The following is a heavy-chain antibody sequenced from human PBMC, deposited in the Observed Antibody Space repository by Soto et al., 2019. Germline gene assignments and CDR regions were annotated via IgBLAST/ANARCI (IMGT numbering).Heavy chain of an antibody. V-gene: IGHV3-21*01. CDR3: ARESEDLTSNFDY. CDR2: ISSTTNYI. Sequence: EVQLVESGGGLVKPGGSLRLSCAASGFTFTRYSMYWVRQAPGKGLEWVSSISSTTNYIYYADSMKGRFTVSRDNAKNSVYLEMNSLSAEDTAVYYCARESEDLTSNFDYWGQGTLVTVSS. CDR1: GFTFTRYS. J-gene: IGHJ4*02.